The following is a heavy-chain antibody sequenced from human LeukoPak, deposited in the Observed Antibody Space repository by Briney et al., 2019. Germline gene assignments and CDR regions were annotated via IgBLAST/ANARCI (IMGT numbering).Heavy chain of an antibody. CDR1: GYTFTGYY. CDR3: ARPYCSGGSCYRGWFDP. D-gene: IGHD2-15*01. V-gene: IGHV1-2*02. CDR2: INPNSGGT. J-gene: IGHJ5*02. Sequence: ASVKVSCKASGYTFTGYYMHWVRQAPGQGLEWMGWINPNSGGTNYAQKFQGRVTMTRDTSISTAYMELSRLRSDDTAVYYCARPYCSGGSCYRGWFDPWGQETLVTVSS.